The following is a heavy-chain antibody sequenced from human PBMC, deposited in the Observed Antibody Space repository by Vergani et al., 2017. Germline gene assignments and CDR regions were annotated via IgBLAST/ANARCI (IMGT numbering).Heavy chain of an antibody. CDR2: IHPADSDT. CDR3: ARLYGRDSSGSKYFDY. D-gene: IGHD3-22*01. J-gene: IGHJ4*02. Sequence: EVQLVQSGAEVKKPGESLNISCQISGYSFTNYWIGWVRQMPGKGLEWMGIIHPADSDTRYSPSFQGQVTISVDKSISTAYLQRSSLRASDIAVYYCARLYGRDSSGSKYFDYWGQGTLVTVSS. CDR1: GYSFTNYW. V-gene: IGHV5-51*01.